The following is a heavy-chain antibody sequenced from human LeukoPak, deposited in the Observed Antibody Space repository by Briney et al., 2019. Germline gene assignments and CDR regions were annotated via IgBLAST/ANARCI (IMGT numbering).Heavy chain of an antibody. CDR3: ARDVISRQMITLGLGF. CDR1: GFSFDTYG. V-gene: IGHV3-30*02. J-gene: IGHJ4*02. D-gene: IGHD1-20*01. Sequence: PGGSLRLSCAASGFSFDTYGMHWVRQAPGKGLEWVSFIRYDGSDKYSADSVKGRFTISRDTSNKTAYLEMNSLRVDDTAVYYCARDVISRQMITLGLGFWGQGTLVTVSS. CDR2: IRYDGSDK.